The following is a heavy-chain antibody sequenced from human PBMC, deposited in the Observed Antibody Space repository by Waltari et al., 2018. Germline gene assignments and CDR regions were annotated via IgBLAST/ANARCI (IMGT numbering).Heavy chain of an antibody. V-gene: IGHV3-53*01. J-gene: IGHJ4*02. CDR1: GFIVSSQY. Sequence: EVQLVESGGGLIQPGGSLRLSCAASGFIVSSQYMSWVSQAPGKGLEWISVIYSGGSTYYADSVKGRFTISRDNSKNTVFLQMNSLRAEDTAVYYCAREVGDWSDALGYWGQGTLVTVSS. D-gene: IGHD1-1*01. CDR3: AREVGDWSDALGY. CDR2: IYSGGST.